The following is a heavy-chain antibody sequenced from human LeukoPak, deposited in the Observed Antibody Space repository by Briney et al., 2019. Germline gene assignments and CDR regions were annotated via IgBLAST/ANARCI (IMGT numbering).Heavy chain of an antibody. CDR2: INHSGST. V-gene: IGHV4-34*01. D-gene: IGHD3-22*01. Sequence: SETLSLTCAVYGGSFSGYYWSWIRQPPGKGLEWIGEINHSGSTNYNPSLKSRVTISVGTSKNQFSLKLSSVTAADTAVYYCARSRWYDSRTVWGQGTTVTVSS. CDR1: GGSFSGYY. J-gene: IGHJ6*02. CDR3: ARSRWYDSRTV.